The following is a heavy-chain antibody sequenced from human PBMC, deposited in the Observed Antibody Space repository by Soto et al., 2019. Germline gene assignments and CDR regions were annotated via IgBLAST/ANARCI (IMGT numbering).Heavy chain of an antibody. CDR3: APKVDYGDYAWFDP. CDR2: IYWDDDK. D-gene: IGHD4-17*01. J-gene: IGHJ5*02. CDR1: GFSLSTCGVG. Sequence: GPTLVNPTQTLTLTRPFSGFSLSTCGVGVGWVRQPPGKALEWLALIYWDDDKRYSPSLKSRLTITKDTSKNQVVLTMTNMDPVDTATYYCAPKVDYGDYAWFDPWGQGTLVTVSS. V-gene: IGHV2-5*02.